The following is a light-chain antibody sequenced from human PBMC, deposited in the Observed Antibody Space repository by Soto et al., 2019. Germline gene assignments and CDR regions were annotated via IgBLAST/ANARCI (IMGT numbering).Light chain of an antibody. V-gene: IGKV3-20*01. CDR1: QSVSSSY. CDR3: QQYGSSPS. J-gene: IGKJ3*01. Sequence: EIVLTQSPGTLSLSPGERATLSCRASQSVSSSYLAWYQQKPGQAPRLLIYGASSRATGIPDRFSGSWSGTDFTLTISRLEPEDFAVYYCQQYGSSPSFGPGT. CDR2: GAS.